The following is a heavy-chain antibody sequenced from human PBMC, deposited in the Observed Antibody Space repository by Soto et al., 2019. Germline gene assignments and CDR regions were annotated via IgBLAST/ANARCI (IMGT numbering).Heavy chain of an antibody. D-gene: IGHD6-6*01. V-gene: IGHV3-74*01. CDR1: GFTFSSYW. J-gene: IGHJ4*02. CDR3: ARGIAARPDGAYYFDY. CDR2: INSDGSST. Sequence: GGSLRLSCAASGFTFSSYWMHWVRQAPGKGLVWVSRINSDGSSTSYADSVKGRFTISRDNAKNTLYLQMNSLRAEDTAVYYCARGIAARPDGAYYFDYWGQGTLVTVSS.